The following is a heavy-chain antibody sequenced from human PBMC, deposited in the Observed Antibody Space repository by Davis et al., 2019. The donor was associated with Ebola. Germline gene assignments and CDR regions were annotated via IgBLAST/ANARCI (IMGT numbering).Heavy chain of an antibody. Sequence: GESLNIPCTASGFSFSTYSMNRVRQAPGKGLEWVSDITGSSTTIYYADPVKGRFTISRDNAENSLYLQMNSLRGEDTAVYSCTTSFDYWGQGTLVTVSS. CDR1: GFSFSTYS. CDR2: ITGSSTTI. J-gene: IGHJ4*02. V-gene: IGHV3-48*04. CDR3: TTSFDY.